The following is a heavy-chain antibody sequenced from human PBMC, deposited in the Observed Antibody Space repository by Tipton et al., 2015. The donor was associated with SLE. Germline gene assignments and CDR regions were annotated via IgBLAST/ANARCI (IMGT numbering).Heavy chain of an antibody. V-gene: IGHV3-74*01. CDR2: INSDGSSI. Sequence: SLRLSCAASGFAFSSHWMNWVTQAPGKGLVWVPHINSDGSSIRYVDSVKGRFIIPRDNAKNTLYLQMNSLRAEDTAVYYCARSGGVGNLEYWGQRTLGTVSS. J-gene: IGHJ4*02. CDR3: ARSGGVGNLEY. D-gene: IGHD3-16*01. CDR1: GFAFSSHW.